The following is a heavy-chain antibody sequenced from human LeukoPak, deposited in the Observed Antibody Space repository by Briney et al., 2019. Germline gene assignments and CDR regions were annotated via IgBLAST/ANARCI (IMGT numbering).Heavy chain of an antibody. V-gene: IGHV3-11*04. CDR2: IRSSGTTI. J-gene: IGHJ4*02. CDR1: GFTFSDYY. Sequence: GGSLRLSCVASGFTFSDYYMSWIRQAPGKGLEWVSYIRSSGTTIHYADSVKGRFTVSRDNAKKSLYLQMNNLRAEDTAVYFCARDRWELRLLFDYWGQGSLVTVSS. D-gene: IGHD2-15*01. CDR3: ARDRWELRLLFDY.